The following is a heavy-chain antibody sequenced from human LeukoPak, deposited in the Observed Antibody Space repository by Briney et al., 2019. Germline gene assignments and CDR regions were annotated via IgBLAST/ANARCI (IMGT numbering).Heavy chain of an antibody. D-gene: IGHD1-26*01. CDR1: GYTFTSYY. CDR2: INPTGDST. Sequence: ASVKVSCKASGYTFTSYYMHWVRQTPGQGLEWMGLINPTGDSTGYAQKFQGRVTLTRDMSTSTDYMELSSLRSEDTAIYYCARDNSVGDNAWWFDPWGQGTLVTVSS. V-gene: IGHV1-46*01. CDR3: ARDNSVGDNAWWFDP. J-gene: IGHJ5*02.